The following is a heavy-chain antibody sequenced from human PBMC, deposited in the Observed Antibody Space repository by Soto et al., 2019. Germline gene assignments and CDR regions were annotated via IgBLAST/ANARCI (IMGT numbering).Heavy chain of an antibody. CDR3: AKDLGTDDFWSAYYTYYYMDV. J-gene: IGHJ6*03. D-gene: IGHD3-3*01. Sequence: EVQLLESGGGLVQPGGSLRLSCAASGFTFSSYALNWVRQAPGKGLEWVSVISGSGDNTYYADSVKGRFTISRDNSKNTLYLQMNSLRAEDTAEYYCAKDLGTDDFWSAYYTYYYMDVWGKGTTVTVSS. CDR1: GFTFSSYA. CDR2: ISGSGDNT. V-gene: IGHV3-23*01.